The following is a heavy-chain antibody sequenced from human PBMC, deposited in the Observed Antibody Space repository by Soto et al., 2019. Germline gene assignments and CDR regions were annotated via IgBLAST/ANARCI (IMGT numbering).Heavy chain of an antibody. Sequence: ASVKVSCKASGYTFTSYDINLVRQATGQGLEWMGWMNPNSGNTGYAQKFQGRVTMTRNTSISTAYMELSSLRSEDTAVYYCARPAAGYCSGGSCYSDYYYYMDVWGKGTTVTVSS. CDR2: MNPNSGNT. J-gene: IGHJ6*03. CDR3: ARPAAGYCSGGSCYSDYYYYMDV. CDR1: GYTFTSYD. D-gene: IGHD2-15*01. V-gene: IGHV1-8*01.